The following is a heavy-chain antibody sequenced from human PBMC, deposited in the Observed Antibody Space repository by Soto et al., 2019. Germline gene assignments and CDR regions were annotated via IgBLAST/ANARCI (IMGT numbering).Heavy chain of an antibody. D-gene: IGHD6-13*01. J-gene: IGHJ6*02. CDR2: ISYDGSNK. Sequence: PGGSLRLSCAASGFTFSSYAMHWVRQAPGKGLEWVAVISYDGSNKYYADSVKGRFTISRDNSKNTLYLQMNSLRAEDTAVYYCAGGYSSSWWSPYYYYGMDVWGQGTTVTSP. CDR3: AGGYSSSWWSPYYYYGMDV. V-gene: IGHV3-30-3*01. CDR1: GFTFSSYA.